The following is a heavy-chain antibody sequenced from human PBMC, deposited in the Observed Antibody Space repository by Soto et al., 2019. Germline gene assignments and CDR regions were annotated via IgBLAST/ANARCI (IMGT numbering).Heavy chain of an antibody. CDR1: GHTFTSYG. Sequence: ASVKVSCKASGHTFTSYGISWVRQAPGQELEWMGWISAYNGNTNYAQKRQGRVTMTTDTSTSTAYMELRSLRSDDTAVYYCARDGITIFGVVNINYWGQGTLVTVSS. J-gene: IGHJ4*02. CDR3: ARDGITIFGVVNINY. V-gene: IGHV1-18*04. CDR2: ISAYNGNT. D-gene: IGHD3-3*01.